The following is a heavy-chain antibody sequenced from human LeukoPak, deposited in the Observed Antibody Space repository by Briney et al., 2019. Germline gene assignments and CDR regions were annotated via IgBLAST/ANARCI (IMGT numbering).Heavy chain of an antibody. CDR1: VGSLTSNSYY. CDR3: ARPGSGDYPTGYLDY. CDR2: INYRGTT. V-gene: IGHV4-39*01. D-gene: IGHD4-17*01. Sequence: PSETLSLTCTLSVGSLTSNSYYWGWIRQPPGKGLEWIGSINYRGTTYYRPSLKSRVTISRDTSKNEFSLKLRSVTAADTAVYYCARPGSGDYPTGYLDYWGQGTVVTVSS. J-gene: IGHJ4*02.